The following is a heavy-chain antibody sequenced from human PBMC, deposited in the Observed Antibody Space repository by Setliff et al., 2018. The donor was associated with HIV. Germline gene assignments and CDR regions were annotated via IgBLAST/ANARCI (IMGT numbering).Heavy chain of an antibody. V-gene: IGHV3-23*01. D-gene: IGHD3-22*01. CDR2: ISRYGNNM. J-gene: IGHJ4*02. CDR3: AKDRTVVVITIFDY. CDR1: GYSISSGYY. Sequence: PSETLSLTCGVSGYSISSGYYWGWIRQPPGKGLEWISQISRYGNNMYYADSVKGRFTISRDNSKNTLYLQINSLRAEDTAVYYCAKDRTVVVITIFDYWGQGTLVTVSS.